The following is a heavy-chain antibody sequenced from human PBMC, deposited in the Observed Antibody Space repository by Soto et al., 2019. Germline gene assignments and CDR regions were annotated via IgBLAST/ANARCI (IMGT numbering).Heavy chain of an antibody. Sequence: ASVNVSCKASGYTFTGYYMHWVRQAPGQGLEWMGWINPNSGGTNYAQKFQGWVTMTRDTSISTAYMELSRLRSDDTAVYYCARETDYYDSSGTNAFDIWGQGTMVTVSS. J-gene: IGHJ3*02. CDR3: ARETDYYDSSGTNAFDI. CDR1: GYTFTGYY. V-gene: IGHV1-2*04. D-gene: IGHD3-22*01. CDR2: INPNSGGT.